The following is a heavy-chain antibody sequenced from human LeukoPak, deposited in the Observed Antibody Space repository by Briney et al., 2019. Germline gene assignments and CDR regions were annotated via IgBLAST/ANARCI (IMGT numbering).Heavy chain of an antibody. D-gene: IGHD3-10*01. CDR1: GGSISSYY. CDR3: ARGLYYYASGSYNFDY. V-gene: IGHV4-4*07. Sequence: PSETLYLTCNVSGGSISSYYWSWIRQPAGKGLEWIGRIYTSGSTNFHPSLKSRVTISVATSKNQFSLKLSSVTAADTAVYYCARGLYYYASGSYNFDYWGQGTLVTVSS. CDR2: IYTSGST. J-gene: IGHJ4*02.